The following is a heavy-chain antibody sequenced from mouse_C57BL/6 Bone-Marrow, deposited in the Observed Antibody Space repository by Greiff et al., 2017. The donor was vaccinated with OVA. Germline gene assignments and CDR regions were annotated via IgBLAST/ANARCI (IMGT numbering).Heavy chain of an antibody. J-gene: IGHJ2*01. CDR1: GFTFSSYA. CDR3: ARERENYYGSSLYYFDY. D-gene: IGHD1-1*01. V-gene: IGHV5-4*01. CDR2: ISDGGSYT. Sequence: EVKLVESGGGLVKPGGSLKLSCAASGFTFSSYAMSWVRQTPEKRLEWVATISDGGSYTYYPDNVKGRFTISRDNAKNNLYLQMSHLKSEDTAMYYCARERENYYGSSLYYFDYWGQGTTLTVSS.